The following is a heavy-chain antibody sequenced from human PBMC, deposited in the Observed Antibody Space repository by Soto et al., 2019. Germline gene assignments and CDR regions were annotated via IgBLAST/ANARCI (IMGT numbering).Heavy chain of an antibody. V-gene: IGHV2-5*02. CDR2: IYWDDDK. J-gene: IGHJ4*02. CDR3: AHLTTGCFYFDY. CDR1: GFSLRNSGVG. D-gene: IGHD4-17*01. Sequence: QITLKESGPTLVKPTQTLTLTYTFSGFSLRNSGVGVGWIRQPPGKALEWLALIYWDDDKRYSPSLKSRLTITKDNSKDQVVLTMTNMDTVDTATSFCAHLTTGCFYFDYWGQRTLVSVSS.